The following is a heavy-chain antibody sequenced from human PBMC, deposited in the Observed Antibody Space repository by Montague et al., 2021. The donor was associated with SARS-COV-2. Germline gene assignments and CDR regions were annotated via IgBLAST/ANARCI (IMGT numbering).Heavy chain of an antibody. J-gene: IGHJ6*02. CDR2: ISYSGST. Sequence: SETLSLTCTVAGGSISSYYWSWIRQPPGKGLEWIGYISYSGSTNYNPSLKSRVTISVDTPKNQFSLNLSSVTAADTAVYYCARNLVVHYWYGMDVWGQGTTVTVSS. CDR3: ARNLVVHYWYGMDV. D-gene: IGHD2-15*01. CDR1: GGSISSYY. V-gene: IGHV4-59*01.